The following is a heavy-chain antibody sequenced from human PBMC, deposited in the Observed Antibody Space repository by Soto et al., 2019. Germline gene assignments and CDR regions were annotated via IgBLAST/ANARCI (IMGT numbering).Heavy chain of an antibody. Sequence: GASVKVSCKASGYTFTSYAMHWVRQAPGQRLGWMGWINAGNGNTKYSQKFQGRVTITRDTSASTAYMELSSLRSEDTAVYYCARDYPPTRYSSSWYTGSIDYWGQGTQVTVSS. D-gene: IGHD6-13*01. CDR1: GYTFTSYA. J-gene: IGHJ4*02. CDR3: ARDYPPTRYSSSWYTGSIDY. CDR2: INAGNGNT. V-gene: IGHV1-3*01.